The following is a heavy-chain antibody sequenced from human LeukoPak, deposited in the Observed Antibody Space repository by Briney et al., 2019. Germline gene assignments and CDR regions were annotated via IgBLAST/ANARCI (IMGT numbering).Heavy chain of an antibody. V-gene: IGHV3-11*01. CDR1: GFTFSDYY. D-gene: IGHD1-7*01. Sequence: GGSLRLFCAVSGFTFSDYYMSWIRQAPGKGLEWVSYISSSGSTIYYADSVKGRFTISRDNAKNSLYLQMNSLRAEDTAVYYCARRNWNYALGYWGQGTLVTVSS. CDR2: ISSSGSTI. J-gene: IGHJ4*02. CDR3: ARRNWNYALGY.